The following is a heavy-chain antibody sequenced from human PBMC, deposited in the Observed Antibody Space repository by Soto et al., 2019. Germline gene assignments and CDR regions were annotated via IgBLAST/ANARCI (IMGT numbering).Heavy chain of an antibody. CDR3: ARGYCSGGSCYTGWFDP. D-gene: IGHD2-15*01. CDR2: ISGYNGNT. J-gene: IGHJ5*02. CDR1: GYTFTSYG. Sequence: QVQLVQSGAEVKKPGASVRVSCKASGYTFTSYGISWVRQAPGQGLEWMGWISGYNGNTNYAQKLQGRVTMTKDTSTSTANMELRSLRSDDMAVYYCARGYCSGGSCYTGWFDPWGQGTLVTVSS. V-gene: IGHV1-18*03.